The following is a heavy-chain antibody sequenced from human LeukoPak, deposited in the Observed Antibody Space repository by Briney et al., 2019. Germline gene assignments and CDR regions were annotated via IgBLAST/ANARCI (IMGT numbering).Heavy chain of an antibody. J-gene: IGHJ4*02. CDR1: GGSISSGGYY. CDR3: ARGLSSSSWYGLVGATFDY. V-gene: IGHV4-31*03. D-gene: IGHD6-13*01. CDR2: IYYSGST. Sequence: SETLSLTCTVSGGSISSGGYYWSWIRQHPGKGLEWIGYIYYSGSTHYNPSLRSRVTISVDTSKNQFSLKLSSVTAADTAVYYCARGLSSSSWYGLVGATFDYWGQGTLVTVSS.